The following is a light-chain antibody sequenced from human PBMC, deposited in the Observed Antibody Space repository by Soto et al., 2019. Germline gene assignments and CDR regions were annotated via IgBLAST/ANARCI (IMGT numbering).Light chain of an antibody. J-gene: IGKJ2*01. CDR1: QSVSSY. Sequence: EIVLTQSPATLSLSPGERATLSCRASQSVSSYLAWYQQKPGQAPKLLIYDASNRATGIPARFSGSGSGTGFTLTISIRGPEDFEFAYCHWQNNWPPEYTFGQGTKLEIK. CDR3: HWQNNWPPEYT. CDR2: DAS. V-gene: IGKV3-11*01.